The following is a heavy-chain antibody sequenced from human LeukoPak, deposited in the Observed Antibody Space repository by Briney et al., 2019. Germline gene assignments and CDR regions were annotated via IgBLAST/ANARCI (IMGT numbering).Heavy chain of an antibody. V-gene: IGHV1-2*04. CDR3: ARGYYGSGSYSTPGGAPSDY. J-gene: IGHJ4*02. D-gene: IGHD3-10*01. CDR2: INPNSGGT. Sequence: RASVKVTCKASGYTFTGYYMHWVRQAPGQGLEWMGWINPNSGGTNYAQKFQGWVTMTRDTSISTACMELSRLRSDDTAVYYCARGYYGSGSYSTPGGAPSDYWGQGTLVTVSS. CDR1: GYTFTGYY.